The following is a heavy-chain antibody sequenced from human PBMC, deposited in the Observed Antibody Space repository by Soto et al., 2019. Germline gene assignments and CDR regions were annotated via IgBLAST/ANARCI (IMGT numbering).Heavy chain of an antibody. CDR1: GYTFTSYG. J-gene: IGHJ6*02. CDR3: ARDRGAYGMDV. Sequence: QVQLVQSGAEVKKPGASVKVSCKASGYTFTSYGISWVRQAPGQGLEWMGWISAYNGNTNYAQKLQGRVTMTTDTPTSTESMELRSLRSDDTAVYYCARDRGAYGMDVWGQGTTVTVSS. V-gene: IGHV1-18*01. CDR2: ISAYNGNT.